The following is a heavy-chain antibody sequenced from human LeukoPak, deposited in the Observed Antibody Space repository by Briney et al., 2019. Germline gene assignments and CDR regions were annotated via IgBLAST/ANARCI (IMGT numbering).Heavy chain of an antibody. Sequence: PGGSLRLSCAASGFTFSNYGVHWVRQAPGKGLDWVAFIQYDGTNKYYADSVKGRFTISRDNSKDTVYLQVNSLRPEDTAVYYCHVYYYDSSGHPSHWYFDLWGRGTLVTVPS. CDR3: HVYYYDSSGHPSHWYFDL. V-gene: IGHV3-30*02. CDR2: IQYDGTNK. D-gene: IGHD3-22*01. CDR1: GFTFSNYG. J-gene: IGHJ2*01.